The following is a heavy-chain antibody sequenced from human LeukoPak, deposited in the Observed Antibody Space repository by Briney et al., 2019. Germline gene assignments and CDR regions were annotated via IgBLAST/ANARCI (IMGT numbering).Heavy chain of an antibody. Sequence: ASVKVSCRASGYSFTGYSMNWLRQAPGQGLEWLGWINTQTGKSTYAQGFTGRFAFSVDSSVSTAYLQISSLKTEDTAIYYCAREILRLDIWGQGTMVTVSS. CDR1: GYSFTGYS. V-gene: IGHV7-4-1*02. CDR2: INTQTGKS. D-gene: IGHD2-15*01. CDR3: AREILRLDI. J-gene: IGHJ3*02.